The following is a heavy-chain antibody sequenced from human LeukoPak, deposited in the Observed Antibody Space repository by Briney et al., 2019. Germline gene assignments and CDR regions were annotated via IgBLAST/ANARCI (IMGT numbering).Heavy chain of an antibody. CDR2: INHSGST. CDR1: GGSFSGYY. Sequence: SETLSLTCAVYGGSFSGYYWSWIRQPPGKGLEWIGEINHSGSTNYNTSLKSRVTISVDTSKNQFSLQLSSVTAPDTAVYYCARASYYDYVWGSYRHYYYYYYMDVWGKGTTVTVSS. CDR3: ARASYYDYVWGSYRHYYYYYYMDV. J-gene: IGHJ6*03. V-gene: IGHV4-34*01. D-gene: IGHD3-16*02.